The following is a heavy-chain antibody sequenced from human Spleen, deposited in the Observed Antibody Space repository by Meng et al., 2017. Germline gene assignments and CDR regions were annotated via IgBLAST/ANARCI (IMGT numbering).Heavy chain of an antibody. CDR2: IWYDGSNK. CDR1: GFTFSSYG. CDR3: ARDRWGNTAMGPTNYYYYGMDV. J-gene: IGHJ6*02. D-gene: IGHD5-18*01. V-gene: IGHV3-33*01. Sequence: GESLKISCAASGFTFSSYGMHWVRQAPGKGLEWVAVIWYDGSNKYYADSVKGRFTISRDNSKNTLYLQMNSLRAEDTAVYYCARDRWGNTAMGPTNYYYYGMDVWGQGTTVTVSS.